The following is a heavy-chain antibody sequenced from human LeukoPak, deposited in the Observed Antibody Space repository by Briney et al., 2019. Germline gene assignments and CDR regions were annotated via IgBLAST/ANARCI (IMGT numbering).Heavy chain of an antibody. Sequence: SETLSLTCAVYGGSFSGYYWSWIRQPPGKGLEWIGEINHSGSTNYNPSLKSRVTISVDTSKNQFSLKLSSVTAAGTAVYYCARGYLGATRFDYWGQGTLVTVSS. J-gene: IGHJ4*02. CDR2: INHSGST. V-gene: IGHV4-34*01. CDR3: ARGYLGATRFDY. D-gene: IGHD1-26*01. CDR1: GGSFSGYY.